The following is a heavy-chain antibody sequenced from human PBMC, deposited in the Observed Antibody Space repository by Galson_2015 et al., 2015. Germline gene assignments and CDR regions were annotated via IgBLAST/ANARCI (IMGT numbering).Heavy chain of an antibody. CDR1: GYTFTSYA. V-gene: IGHV1-3*01. Sequence: SVKVSCKASGYTFTSYAMHWVRQAPGQRLEWMGWINAGDGNTKYSQKFQGRVTITRDTSASTAYMELSSLRSEDTAVYYCAREGAIVVVPAAIVAFDIWGQGTMVTVSS. CDR3: AREGAIVVVPAAIVAFDI. J-gene: IGHJ3*02. CDR2: INAGDGNT. D-gene: IGHD2-2*02.